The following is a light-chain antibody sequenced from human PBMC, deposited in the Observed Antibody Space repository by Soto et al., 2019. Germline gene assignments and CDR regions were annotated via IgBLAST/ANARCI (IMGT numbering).Light chain of an antibody. CDR2: DDT. Sequence: QSVLTQPPSVSAAPGQKVTISCSGSSXNIGGNSVSWYQQLPGTAPKLLIYDDTKRPSGIPDLFSGSKSGTSATLGITGFQTGDEADYYCGSWDSSLSAYVFGTGTKGIVL. CDR3: GSWDSSLSAYV. J-gene: IGLJ1*01. V-gene: IGLV1-51*01. CDR1: SXNIGGNS.